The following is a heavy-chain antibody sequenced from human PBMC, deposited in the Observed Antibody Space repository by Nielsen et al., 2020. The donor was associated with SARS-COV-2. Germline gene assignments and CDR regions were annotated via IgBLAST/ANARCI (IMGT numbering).Heavy chain of an antibody. V-gene: IGHV3-30-3*01. CDR2: ISYDGSNK. CDR3: ASTIVSAAMPYASSGNWFDP. J-gene: IGHJ5*02. Sequence: WIRQPPGKGLEWVAVISYDGSNKYYADSVKGRFTISRDNSKNTLYLQMNSLRAEDTAVYYCASTIVSAAMPYASSGNWFDPWGQGTLVTVSS. D-gene: IGHD2-2*01.